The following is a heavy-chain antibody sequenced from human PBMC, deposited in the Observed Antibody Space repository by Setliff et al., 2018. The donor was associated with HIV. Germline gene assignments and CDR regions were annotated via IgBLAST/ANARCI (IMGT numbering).Heavy chain of an antibody. J-gene: IGHJ6*03. CDR2: IYYSGST. CDR1: GASISSGGFY. V-gene: IGHV4-31*09. Sequence: SETLSLTCTVSGASISSGGFYWSWIRQHPGKGLEWIGYIYYSGSTNYNPSLKSRVTISVDTSKNQFSLKLSSVTAADTAVYYCNIYYYYYMDVWGKGTTVTVSS. CDR3: NIYYYYYMDV.